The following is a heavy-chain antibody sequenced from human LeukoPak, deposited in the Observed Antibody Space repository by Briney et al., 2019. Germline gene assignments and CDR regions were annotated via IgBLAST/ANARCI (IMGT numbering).Heavy chain of an antibody. CDR2: ISGSGGST. J-gene: IGHJ5*02. D-gene: IGHD3-9*01. CDR1: GFTFDNYW. V-gene: IGHV3-23*01. Sequence: GGSLRLSCEASGFTFDNYWMSWVRQAPGKGLEWVSAISGSGGSTYYADSVKGRFTISRDNSKNTLYLQMNSLRAEDTAVYYCAKEMRPYGILTGYFPTWGQGTLVTVSS. CDR3: AKEMRPYGILTGYFPT.